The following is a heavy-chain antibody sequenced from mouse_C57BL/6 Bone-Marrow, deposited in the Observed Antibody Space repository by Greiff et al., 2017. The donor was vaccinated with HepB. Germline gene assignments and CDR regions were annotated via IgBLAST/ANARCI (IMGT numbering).Heavy chain of an antibody. D-gene: IGHD1-1*01. CDR1: GYTFTSYW. V-gene: IGHV1-64*01. J-gene: IGHJ2*01. CDR2: IHPNSGRT. CDR3: AREDYGSSYYFDY. Sequence: VQLQQPGAELVKPGASVKLSCKASGYTFTSYWMHWVKQRPGQGLEWIGMIHPNSGRTNYNEKFKSKATLTVDKSSSTAYMQLSSLTSDDSAVYYCAREDYGSSYYFDYWGQGTTLTVSS.